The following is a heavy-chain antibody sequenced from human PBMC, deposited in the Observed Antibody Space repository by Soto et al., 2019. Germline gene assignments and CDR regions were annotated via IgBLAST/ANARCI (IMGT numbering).Heavy chain of an antibody. J-gene: IGHJ5*02. CDR3: ARQTGTTVWFDP. D-gene: IGHD1-7*01. V-gene: IGHV4-59*08. Sequence: ASETLSLTCTVSGGSISSYYWSWIRQPPGKGLEWIGYIYYSGSTNYNPSLKSRVTISVDTSKNQFSLKLSSVTAADTAVYYCARQTGTTVWFDPWGQGTLVTVSS. CDR1: GGSISSYY. CDR2: IYYSGST.